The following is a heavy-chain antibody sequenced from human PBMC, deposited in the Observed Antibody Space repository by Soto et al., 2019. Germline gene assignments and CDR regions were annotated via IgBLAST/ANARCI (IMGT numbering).Heavy chain of an antibody. Sequence: GGSLRLPCAASGFTFSSYAMSWVRQAPGKGLEWVSAISGSGGSTYYADSVKGRFTISRDNSKNTLYLQMNSLRAEDTAVYYCAKDGHYDSSGYYYYFDYWGQGTLVTVSS. CDR1: GFTFSSYA. D-gene: IGHD3-22*01. V-gene: IGHV3-23*01. J-gene: IGHJ4*02. CDR2: ISGSGGST. CDR3: AKDGHYDSSGYYYYFDY.